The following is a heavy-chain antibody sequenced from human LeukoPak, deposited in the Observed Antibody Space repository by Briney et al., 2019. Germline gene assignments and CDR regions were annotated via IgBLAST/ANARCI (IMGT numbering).Heavy chain of an antibody. V-gene: IGHV3-23*01. CDR2: ISDTGNT. D-gene: IGHD3-16*02. Sequence: GGSLRLSCAASGFTFSSYAMSWVRQAPGKGLEWVSAISDTGNTYHADSVKGRFAISRDSTKNTLFLQMNRLRPEDAAVYYCAKGIGGVIVQSLLHSAFDIWGQGTMVTVSS. CDR1: GFTFSSYA. J-gene: IGHJ3*02. CDR3: AKGIGGVIVQSLLHSAFDI.